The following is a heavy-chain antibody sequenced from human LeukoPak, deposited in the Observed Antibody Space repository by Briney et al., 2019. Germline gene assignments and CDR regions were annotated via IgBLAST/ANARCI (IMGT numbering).Heavy chain of an antibody. D-gene: IGHD6-6*01. V-gene: IGHV3-11*04. CDR1: GFTFSDYY. J-gene: IGHJ4*02. Sequence: GGSLRLPCAASGFTFSDYYMTWIRQAPGKGLEWVSYISLSGGTKHYADSVKGRFTISRDNAKNSLYLQMNSLRAEDTAIYYCARGDIAARVFDSWGQGTLVTVSS. CDR2: ISLSGGTK. CDR3: ARGDIAARVFDS.